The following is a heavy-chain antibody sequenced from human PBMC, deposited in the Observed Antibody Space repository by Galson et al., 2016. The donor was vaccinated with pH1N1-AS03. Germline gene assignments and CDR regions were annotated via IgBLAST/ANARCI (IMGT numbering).Heavy chain of an antibody. CDR3: ARTFPGRVVVVAAAMQEGPDY. V-gene: IGHV3-21*05. J-gene: IGHJ4*02. CDR2: ISSRGDSI. D-gene: IGHD2-2*01. CDR1: GFTFSYYS. Sequence: SLRLSCAASGFTFSYYSMNWVRQAPGKGLEWVSYISSRGDSIYYADSVKGRFTISRDNAKNSLFLQMHSLRAEDTAVYYCARTFPGRVVVVAAAMQEGPDYWGQGALVTVSS.